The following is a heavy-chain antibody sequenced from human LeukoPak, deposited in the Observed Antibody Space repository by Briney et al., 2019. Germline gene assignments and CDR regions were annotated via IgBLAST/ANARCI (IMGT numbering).Heavy chain of an antibody. V-gene: IGHV5-51*01. J-gene: IGHJ4*02. CDR2: IYPADSDI. Sequence: GESLKISCKGSGYRFSTYWIAWVRPMPGKGLEWMGLIYPADSDIRYSPSFQGQVTISVDKSISTAYLQWSSLKASDTAMYYCARESGDGDFFDYWGQGTLVTVSS. D-gene: IGHD3-10*01. CDR1: GYRFSTYW. CDR3: ARESGDGDFFDY.